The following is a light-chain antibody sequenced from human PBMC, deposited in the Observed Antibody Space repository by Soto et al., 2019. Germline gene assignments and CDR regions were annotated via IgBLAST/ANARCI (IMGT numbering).Light chain of an antibody. Sequence: QSVLTQPRSVSGSPGQSVTISCTGTSSDVGGYNYVSWYQQHPGKAPKVMIYDVSKRPSGVPDRFSGSKSGSTASLTISGLQAEDEADYYCCSYAGSPYVFGTGTKLTVL. V-gene: IGLV2-11*01. CDR2: DVS. CDR1: SSDVGGYNY. CDR3: CSYAGSPYV. J-gene: IGLJ1*01.